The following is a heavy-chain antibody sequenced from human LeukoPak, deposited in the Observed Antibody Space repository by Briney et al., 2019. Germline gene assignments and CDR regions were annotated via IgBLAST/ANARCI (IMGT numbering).Heavy chain of an antibody. CDR3: PRGSLRRTYYYDSSGYYDAFDI. CDR1: GGTFSSYA. CDR2: IIPIFGTA. V-gene: IGHV1-69*06. J-gene: IGHJ3*02. D-gene: IGHD3-22*01. Sequence: ASVKVSCKASGGTFSSYAISWVRQAPGQGLEWMGGIIPIFGTANYAQKFQGRVTITADKSTSTAYMELSSLRSEDTAVYYCPRGSLRRTYYYDSSGYYDAFDIWGQGTMVTVSS.